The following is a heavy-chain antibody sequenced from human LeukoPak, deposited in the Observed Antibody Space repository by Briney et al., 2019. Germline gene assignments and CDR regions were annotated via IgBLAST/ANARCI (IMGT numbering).Heavy chain of an antibody. CDR2: INPNSGGT. J-gene: IGHJ4*02. V-gene: IGHV1-2*02. D-gene: IGHD3-9*01. CDR1: GYTFTGYY. CDR3: ARDPAGYYDILTGLFDY. Sequence: ASVKVSCKASGYTFTGYYMHWVRQAPGQGLEWMGWINPNSGGTNYAQKFQGRVTMTRDTSISTAYMELSRLRSDDTAVYYCARDPAGYYDILTGLFDYWGQGTLVTVSS.